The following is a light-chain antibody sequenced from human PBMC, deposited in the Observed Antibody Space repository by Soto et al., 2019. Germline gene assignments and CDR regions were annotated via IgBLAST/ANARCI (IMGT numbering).Light chain of an antibody. CDR3: QQYAARSPWT. J-gene: IGKJ1*01. V-gene: IGKV1-5*03. CDR2: TGS. Sequence: DVQMTQSPSTLSASVGDKVTITCRASQSLPSTWLAWFQQRPGKAPNVLIYTGSALASGVSSRFSGSGSGTEFTLTISSLQPDDFATYFCQQYAARSPWTFGQGTRV. CDR1: QSLPSTW.